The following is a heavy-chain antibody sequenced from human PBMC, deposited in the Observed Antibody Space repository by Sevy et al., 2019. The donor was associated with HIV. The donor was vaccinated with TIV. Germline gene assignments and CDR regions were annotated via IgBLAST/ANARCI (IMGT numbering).Heavy chain of an antibody. CDR1: GFTFSNYG. V-gene: IGHV3-33*01. CDR3: ARGGDFNDRSAKRDFDY. J-gene: IGHJ4*02. CDR2: IWNDGSNK. D-gene: IGHD3-22*01. Sequence: GGSLRLSCAASGFTFSNYGMHWVRQAPGNGLEWVAVIWNDGSNKYYADSVKGRSTISRDNSKNTLYLQMNSLRVEDTAVYFCARGGDFNDRSAKRDFDYWGQGTLVTVSS.